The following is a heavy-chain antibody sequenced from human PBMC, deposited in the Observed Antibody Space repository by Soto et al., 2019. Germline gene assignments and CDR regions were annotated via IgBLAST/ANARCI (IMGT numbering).Heavy chain of an antibody. V-gene: IGHV3-15*01. J-gene: IGHJ6*03. CDR3: TTDPSWGQTFSYYSYMDV. CDR1: GFTFSNAW. Sequence: EVQLVESGGGLVKPGGSLRLSCAASGFTFSNAWMSWVRQAPGKGLEWVGRIKSKTDGGTTDYAAPVKGRFTISRDDSKNTLYLQMNSLKTENTAVYYCTTDPSWGQTFSYYSYMDVWGKGTTVTVSS. D-gene: IGHD2-2*01. CDR2: IKSKTDGGTT.